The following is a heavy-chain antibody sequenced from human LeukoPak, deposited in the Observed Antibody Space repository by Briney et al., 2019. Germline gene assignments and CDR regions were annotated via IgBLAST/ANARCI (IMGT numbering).Heavy chain of an antibody. CDR1: GYAFTNFD. CDR3: ASTRGPMDLDY. V-gene: IGHV1-2*02. CDR2: INPNSGGT. Sequence: AASVKVSCKASGYAFTNFDINWVRQPPGQGLEWMGWINPNSGGTNYAQKFQGRVTMTRDTSISTAYMELSRLRSDDTAVYYCASTRGPMDLDYWGQGTLVTVSS. D-gene: IGHD2-2*01. J-gene: IGHJ4*02.